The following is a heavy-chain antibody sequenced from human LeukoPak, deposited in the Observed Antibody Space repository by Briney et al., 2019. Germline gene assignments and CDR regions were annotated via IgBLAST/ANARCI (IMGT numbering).Heavy chain of an antibody. J-gene: IGHJ4*02. D-gene: IGHD2-2*02. CDR2: MNPNSDNA. V-gene: IGHV1-8*01. CDR3: ARSPSSRYPYFDY. Sequence: ASVKVSCKTSGYTFTTYAINWVRQATGQGLEWMGWMNPNSDNAGYAQKFQGRVTMTRNTSITTAYMELRSLRSEDTAVYYCARSPSSRYPYFDYWGQGTLVTVSS. CDR1: GYTFTTYA.